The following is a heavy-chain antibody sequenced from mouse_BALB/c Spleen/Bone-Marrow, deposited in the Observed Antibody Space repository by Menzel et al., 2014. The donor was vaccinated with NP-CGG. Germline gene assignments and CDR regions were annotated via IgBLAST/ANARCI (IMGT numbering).Heavy chain of an antibody. J-gene: IGHJ1*01. CDR1: GFTFSDYY. Sequence: EVKLQESGGGLVKPGGSLKLSCAASGFTFSDYYMYWVRQTPEKGLEWVATISDGDSYTYYPDSVKGRFTISRDNAKNSLYLQMTSLKSEDTAMYYCARDSYYYGSSYWYFDVWGAGTTVTVSS. V-gene: IGHV5-4*02. CDR2: ISDGDSYT. CDR3: ARDSYYYGSSYWYFDV. D-gene: IGHD1-1*01.